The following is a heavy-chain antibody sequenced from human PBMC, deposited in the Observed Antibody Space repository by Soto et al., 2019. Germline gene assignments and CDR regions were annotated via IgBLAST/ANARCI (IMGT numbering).Heavy chain of an antibody. CDR3: AKLRAKSHIAVASDY. D-gene: IGHD6-19*01. V-gene: IGHV3-23*01. CDR2: ITGSGGTL. CDR1: GFTFGNFA. Sequence: GGSLRLSCAASGFTFGNFAMSWVRQAPGKGLEWVSAITGSGGTLYYADSVKGRFTISRDNSKNTLYLQMNSLIAEDTAVYFCAKLRAKSHIAVASDYWGQGTLVTVSS. J-gene: IGHJ4*02.